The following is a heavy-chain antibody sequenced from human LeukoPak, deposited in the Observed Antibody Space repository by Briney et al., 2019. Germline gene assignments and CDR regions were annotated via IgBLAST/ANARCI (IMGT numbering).Heavy chain of an antibody. D-gene: IGHD5-18*01. V-gene: IGHV1-46*01. J-gene: IGHJ4*02. Sequence: ASVKVSCKASGYTFTNYYMHWVRQAPGQGLEWMGIINPSGGSTSYAQKFQGRVTITRDTSASTAYMELSSLRSEDTAVYYCARTPLQVRLPPFDYWGQGTLVTVSS. CDR1: GYTFTNYY. CDR2: INPSGGST. CDR3: ARTPLQVRLPPFDY.